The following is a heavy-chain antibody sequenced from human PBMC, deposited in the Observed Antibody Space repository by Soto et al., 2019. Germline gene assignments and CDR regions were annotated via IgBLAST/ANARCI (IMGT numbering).Heavy chain of an antibody. Sequence: ASVKVSGKASGYTFTSYGISGVRQAPGQGLEWMGWISAYNGNTNYAQKLQGRVTMTTDTSTSTAFMELRSLRSDDTAVYYCARDYWTYYYDSSGYYPDPWGQGTLVTVSS. J-gene: IGHJ5*02. CDR1: GYTFTSYG. V-gene: IGHV1-18*01. D-gene: IGHD3-22*01. CDR2: ISAYNGNT. CDR3: ARDYWTYYYDSSGYYPDP.